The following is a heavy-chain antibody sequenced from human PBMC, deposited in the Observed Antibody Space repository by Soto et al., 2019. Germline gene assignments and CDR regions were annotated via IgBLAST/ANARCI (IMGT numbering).Heavy chain of an antibody. CDR3: ARRFPAHYGVLYYYYYGMDV. D-gene: IGHD4-17*01. J-gene: IGHJ6*02. V-gene: IGHV1-8*01. CDR1: GYTFTSYD. Sequence: QVQLVQSGAEVKTPGSSVKVSCKASGYTFTSYDINWVRQATGQGLEWMGWMHPNSGNTGYAQKVQGRVTMTRNTSISTAYMELSSLRSEDTAVYYCARRFPAHYGVLYYYYYGMDVWGQGTTVTVSS. CDR2: MHPNSGNT.